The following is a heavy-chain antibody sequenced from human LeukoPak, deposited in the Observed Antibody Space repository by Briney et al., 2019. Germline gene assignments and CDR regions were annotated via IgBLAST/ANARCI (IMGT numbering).Heavy chain of an antibody. CDR2: IYSGGST. J-gene: IGHJ4*02. CDR1: GFTVSSNY. V-gene: IGHV3-53*01. Sequence: GGSLRLSCAASGFTVSSNYMSWVRQAPGKGLEWVSVIYSGGSTYYADSVKGRFTISRDNSKNTLYLQMNSLRAEDTAVYYCERGGDAFGYSSSWFDYWGQGTLVTVSS. CDR3: ERGGDAFGYSSSWFDY. D-gene: IGHD6-13*01.